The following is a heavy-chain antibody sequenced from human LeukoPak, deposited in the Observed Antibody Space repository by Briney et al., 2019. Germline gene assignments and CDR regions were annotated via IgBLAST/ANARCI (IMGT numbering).Heavy chain of an antibody. CDR1: GYTFTSYH. D-gene: IGHD5-12*01. Sequence: ASVKVSCKASGYTFTSYHMHWVRQAPGQGLEWMGIINPSGGTTNYAQKFRGRVTMTRDMSTSTVYMELSSLRFEDTAVYYCANQEWLRFNLNAFDIWGQGTMVTVSS. CDR3: ANQEWLRFNLNAFDI. CDR2: INPSGGTT. V-gene: IGHV1-46*01. J-gene: IGHJ3*02.